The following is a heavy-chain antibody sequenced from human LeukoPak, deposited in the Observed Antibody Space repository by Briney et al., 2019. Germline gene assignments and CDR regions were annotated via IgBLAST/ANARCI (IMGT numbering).Heavy chain of an antibody. J-gene: IGHJ6*02. Sequence: GASLQISCEGSGSCFTSYWIGWVRPMPGKGLEWMGIIYPGDSDTRYSPSFQGQVTISADKSISTAYLQWSSLKASDTAMYYCARHHCSSTSCYLGYYYGMDVWGQGTTASVSS. D-gene: IGHD2-2*01. CDR2: IYPGDSDT. V-gene: IGHV5-51*01. CDR1: GSCFTSYW. CDR3: ARHHCSSTSCYLGYYYGMDV.